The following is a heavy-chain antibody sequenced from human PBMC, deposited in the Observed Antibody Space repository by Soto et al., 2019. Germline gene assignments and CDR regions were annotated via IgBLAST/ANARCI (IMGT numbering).Heavy chain of an antibody. Sequence: EVQLVESGGGLVQPGGSLRLSCAASGFTFSSYWMSWVRQAPGKGLEWVANIKQDGSEKYYVDSVKGRFTISRDNAKNSLYLQMNSLRAEDTAVYYCAREGRSGYYDSSGSPRGFDYWGQGTLVTVSS. CDR1: GFTFSSYW. CDR2: IKQDGSEK. D-gene: IGHD3-22*01. J-gene: IGHJ4*02. V-gene: IGHV3-7*05. CDR3: AREGRSGYYDSSGSPRGFDY.